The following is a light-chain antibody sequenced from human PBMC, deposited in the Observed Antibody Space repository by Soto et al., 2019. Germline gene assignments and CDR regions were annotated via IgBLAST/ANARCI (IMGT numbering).Light chain of an antibody. CDR1: QSVSSN. Sequence: MGIKQGPASLSVSPGERATLSCRASQSVSSNVAWYQQKPGQAPRLLIYGAYTRAAGVPARFSGSGSGTEFTLTITSLQYEDIALHYCHQYNILPPIPFGQRTLPAIK. CDR2: GAY. CDR3: HQYNILPPIP. J-gene: IGKJ5*01. V-gene: IGKV3-15*01.